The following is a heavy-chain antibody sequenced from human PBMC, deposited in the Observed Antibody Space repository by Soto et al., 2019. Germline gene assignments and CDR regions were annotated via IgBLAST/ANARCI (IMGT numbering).Heavy chain of an antibody. CDR3: AREPSMYGDYWGTCGY. D-gene: IGHD4-17*01. CDR1: GFTFSSYV. J-gene: IGHJ4*02. Sequence: QVQLVESGGGVVQPGRSLRLSCAASGFTFSSYVMHWVRQAPGKGLEWVAVIWYDGSNKYYADSVKGRFTISRDNSKNTLYLQMNSLRAEDTAVYYCAREPSMYGDYWGTCGYLVQGTLVTVSS. CDR2: IWYDGSNK. V-gene: IGHV3-33*01.